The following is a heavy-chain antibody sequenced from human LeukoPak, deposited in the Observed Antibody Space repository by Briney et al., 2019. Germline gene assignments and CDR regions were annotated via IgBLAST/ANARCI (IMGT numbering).Heavy chain of an antibody. Sequence: GASVKVSCKASGYTFTSYGISWARQAPGQGLEWMGWISAYNGNTNYAQKLQGRVTMTTDTSTSTAYMELRSLRSDDTAVYYCARTFSRLQYGENWFDPWGQGTLVTVSS. J-gene: IGHJ5*02. CDR2: ISAYNGNT. CDR3: ARTFSRLQYGENWFDP. V-gene: IGHV1-18*01. CDR1: GYTFTSYG. D-gene: IGHD4-11*01.